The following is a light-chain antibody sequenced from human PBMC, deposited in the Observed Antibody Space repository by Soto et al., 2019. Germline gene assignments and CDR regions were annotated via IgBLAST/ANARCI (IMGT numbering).Light chain of an antibody. CDR1: QSISSY. CDR2: GAS. CDR3: LQYYTYSWT. V-gene: IGKV1-39*01. Sequence: DIQMTQSPSSLSASVGDRVTITCRASQSISSYLNWYQQKPGKAPKLLIYGASTLQSGVPSRFSGSGSGTDFTLTISSLQSEDFASYYCLQYYTYSWTFGQGTKVDIK. J-gene: IGKJ1*01.